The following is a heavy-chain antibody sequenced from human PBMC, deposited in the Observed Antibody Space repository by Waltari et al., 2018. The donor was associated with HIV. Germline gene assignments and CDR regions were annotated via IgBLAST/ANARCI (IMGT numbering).Heavy chain of an antibody. V-gene: IGHV1-18*01. D-gene: IGHD3-22*01. CDR1: GYTFTTYT. CDR2: ISPYNGNT. J-gene: IGHJ4*02. Sequence: QVQLVQSGAEVKKPGASVKVSCKDSGYTFTTYTISWVRQAPGQGLEWMGWISPYNGNTNYAKKLQGRVTMTTDTSTTTAYLELRSLRSDDTAVYYCARDGGYHYPYYFDYWGQGTLVTVSS. CDR3: ARDGGYHYPYYFDY.